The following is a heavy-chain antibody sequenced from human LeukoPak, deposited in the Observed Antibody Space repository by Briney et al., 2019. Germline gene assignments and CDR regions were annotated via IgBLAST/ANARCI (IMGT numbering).Heavy chain of an antibody. CDR3: ARANLGGYDFWSGYQAFGI. D-gene: IGHD3-3*01. CDR1: GGSISSGSYY. Sequence: SQTLSLTCTVSGGSISSGSYYWSWIRQPAGKGLEWIGRIYTSGSTNYNPSLKSRVTISVDTSKNQFSLKLSSVTAADTAVYYCARANLGGYDFWSGYQAFGIWGQGTMVTVSS. CDR2: IYTSGST. V-gene: IGHV4-61*02. J-gene: IGHJ3*02.